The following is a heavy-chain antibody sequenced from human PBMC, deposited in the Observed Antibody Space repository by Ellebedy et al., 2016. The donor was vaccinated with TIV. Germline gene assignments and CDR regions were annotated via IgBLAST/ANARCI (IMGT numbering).Heavy chain of an antibody. V-gene: IGHV1-69*13. D-gene: IGHD4-11*01. CDR2: IIPIFGTA. CDR3: ARYADDSNSDYYYNYMGV. Sequence: ASVKVSCXASGGNFSSYAISWVRQAPGQGLEWMGGIIPIFGTANYAQKFQGRVTITADESTSTAYMELSSLRSEDTAVYYCARYADDSNSDYYYNYMGVWGKGTTVTVSS. J-gene: IGHJ6*03. CDR1: GGNFSSYA.